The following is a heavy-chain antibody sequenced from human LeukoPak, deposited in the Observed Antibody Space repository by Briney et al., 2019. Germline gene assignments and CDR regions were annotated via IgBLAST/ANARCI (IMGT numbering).Heavy chain of an antibody. CDR2: IYYSGST. V-gene: IGHV4-59*01. Sequence: PSETLSLTCTVSGGSISSYYWSWIRQPPGKGLEWIGYIYYSGSTNYNPSLKSRVTISVDTSKNQFSLKLSSVTAADTAVYYCARQAGGIPNWFDPWGQGTLVTVSS. J-gene: IGHJ5*02. D-gene: IGHD3-16*01. CDR3: ARQAGGIPNWFDP. CDR1: GGSISSYY.